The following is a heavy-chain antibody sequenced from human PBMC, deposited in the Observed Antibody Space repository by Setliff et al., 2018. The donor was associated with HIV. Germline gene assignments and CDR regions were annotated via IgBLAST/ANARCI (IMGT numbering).Heavy chain of an antibody. D-gene: IGHD3-22*01. Sequence: SLRLSCAASGFTFSDHWMHWVRQTPGRGLEWVSYIEGDGTTTNYADFVRGRFTISRDNAKNTLFLQMNSLRADDTAVYYCVRVVVIMGTGPHLDYWGQGALVTVSS. CDR2: IEGDGTTT. J-gene: IGHJ4*02. CDR3: VRVVVIMGTGPHLDY. V-gene: IGHV3-74*01. CDR1: GFTFSDHW.